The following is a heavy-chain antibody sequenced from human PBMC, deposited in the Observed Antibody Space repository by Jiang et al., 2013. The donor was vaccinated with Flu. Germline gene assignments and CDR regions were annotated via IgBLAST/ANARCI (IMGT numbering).Heavy chain of an antibody. V-gene: IGHV6-1*01. CDR2: TYYTSKWHN. D-gene: IGHD6-13*01. Sequence: LAQTLSLTCAISGDSVSSNGGVWHWIRQSPSRGPEWLGRTYYTSKWHNDYAVSVKSRITINPDTSKNQFSLQLSSVTPEDTAVYYCARSHGSSAGTAFDYWGQGTLVTVSS. CDR1: GDSVSSNGGV. CDR3: ARSHGSSAGTAFDY. J-gene: IGHJ4*02.